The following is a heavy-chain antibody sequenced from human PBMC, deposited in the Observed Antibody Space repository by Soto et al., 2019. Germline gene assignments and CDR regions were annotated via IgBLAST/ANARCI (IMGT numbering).Heavy chain of an antibody. Sequence: GGSLRLSCAASGFTFSDYYMSWIRQAPGKGLEWVSYISSSDNIIYYADSVKGRFTISRDNAKNSLYLQMNSLRAEDTAVSYCARDRGYYDSSGYFDYWGQGTLVTVSS. CDR2: ISSSDNII. D-gene: IGHD3-22*01. CDR3: ARDRGYYDSSGYFDY. V-gene: IGHV3-11*01. CDR1: GFTFSDYY. J-gene: IGHJ4*02.